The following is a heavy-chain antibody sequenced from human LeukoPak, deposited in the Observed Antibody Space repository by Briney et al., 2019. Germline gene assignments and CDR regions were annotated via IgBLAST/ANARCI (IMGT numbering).Heavy chain of an antibody. D-gene: IGHD3-10*01. Sequence: GSLRLSCAASGFTFSSYAMSWIRQPPGKGLEWIGEINHSGSTNYNPSLKSRVTISVDTSKNQFSLKLSSVTAADTAVYYCARGLYYYGSGGYYFDYWGQGTLVTVSS. CDR3: ARGLYYYGSGGYYFDY. V-gene: IGHV4-34*01. J-gene: IGHJ4*02. CDR2: INHSGST. CDR1: GFTFSSYA.